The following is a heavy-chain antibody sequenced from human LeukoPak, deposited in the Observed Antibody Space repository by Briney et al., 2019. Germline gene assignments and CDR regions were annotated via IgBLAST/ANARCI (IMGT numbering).Heavy chain of an antibody. D-gene: IGHD6-19*01. CDR2: INHSGST. CDR1: GGSFSGYY. V-gene: IGHV4-34*01. Sequence: SETLSLTCAVYGGSFSGYYWSWIRQPPGKGLEWIGAINHSGSTNYNPSLKSRVTISVDTSKNQFSLKLSSVTAADTAVYYCASTPTGYSSGWYGFWGQGTLVTVSS. J-gene: IGHJ4*02. CDR3: ASTPTGYSSGWYGF.